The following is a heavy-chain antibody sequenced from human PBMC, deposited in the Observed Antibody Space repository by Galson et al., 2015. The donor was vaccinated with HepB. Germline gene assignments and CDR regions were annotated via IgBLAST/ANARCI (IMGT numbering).Heavy chain of an antibody. CDR2: INAGNGNT. V-gene: IGHV1-3*01. D-gene: IGHD3-22*01. J-gene: IGHJ4*02. CDR3: ARGRLSIVYYDSSGYGRFDY. CDR1: GYTFTSYA. Sequence: SVKVSCKASGYTFTSYAMHWVRQAPGQRLEWMGWINAGNGNTKYSQKFQGRVTITRDTSASTAYMELSSLRSEDTAVYYCARGRLSIVYYDSSGYGRFDYWGQGTLVTVSS.